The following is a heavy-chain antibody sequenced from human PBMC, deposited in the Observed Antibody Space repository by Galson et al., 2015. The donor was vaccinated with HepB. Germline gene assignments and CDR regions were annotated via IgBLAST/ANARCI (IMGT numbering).Heavy chain of an antibody. CDR3: ANLYGVRGGFDY. D-gene: IGHD3-10*01. Sequence: SLRLSCAASGFTFSSYGMHWVRQAPGKGLEWVAVISYDGSNKYYADSVKGRFTISRDNSKNTLYLRMNSLRAEDTAVYYCANLYGVRGGFDYWGQGTLVTVSS. V-gene: IGHV3-30*18. CDR2: ISYDGSNK. CDR1: GFTFSSYG. J-gene: IGHJ4*02.